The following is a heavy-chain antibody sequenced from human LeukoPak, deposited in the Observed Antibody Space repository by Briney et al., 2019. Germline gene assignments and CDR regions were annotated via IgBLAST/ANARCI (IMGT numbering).Heavy chain of an antibody. Sequence: ASVKVSCKASGGTFSSYAISWVRQAPGQGLEWMGRIIPIFGTANYAQKFQGRVTITTDESTSTAYMELSSLRSEDPAVYYCARWGGYYYDSSGYFDYWGQGTLVTVSS. CDR2: IIPIFGTA. CDR3: ARWGGYYYDSSGYFDY. J-gene: IGHJ4*02. CDR1: GGTFSSYA. V-gene: IGHV1-69*05. D-gene: IGHD3-22*01.